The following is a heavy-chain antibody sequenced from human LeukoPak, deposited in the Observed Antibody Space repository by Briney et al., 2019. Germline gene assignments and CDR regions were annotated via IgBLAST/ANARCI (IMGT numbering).Heavy chain of an antibody. CDR3: AREPSYNWNPTTIDY. J-gene: IGHJ4*02. CDR2: IYYSGST. CDR1: GGSISSGDYY. Sequence: SETLSLTCTVSGGSISSGDYYWSWIRQPPGKGLEWIGYIYYSGSTYYNPSLKSRVTISVDTSKNQFSLKLSSVTAADTAVYYCAREPSYNWNPTTIDYWGQGTLVTVSS. D-gene: IGHD1-20*01. V-gene: IGHV4-30-4*08.